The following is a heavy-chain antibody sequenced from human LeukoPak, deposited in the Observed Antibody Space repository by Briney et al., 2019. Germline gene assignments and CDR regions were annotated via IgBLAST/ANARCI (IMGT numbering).Heavy chain of an antibody. CDR3: ARSINFWSGYYYESFDY. V-gene: IGHV5-51*01. D-gene: IGHD3-3*01. CDR2: IYPGDSDT. CDR1: GYSFTSYW. Sequence: GESPKISFKGSGYSFTSYWIGWVRQMPAKGLEWVGIIYPGDSDTRYSPSFQGQVTISADKSISTAYLQWSSLKASDTAMYYCARSINFWSGYYYESFDYWGQGTLVTVSS. J-gene: IGHJ4*02.